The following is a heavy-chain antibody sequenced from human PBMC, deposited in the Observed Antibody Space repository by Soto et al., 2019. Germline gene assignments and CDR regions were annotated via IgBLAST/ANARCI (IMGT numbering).Heavy chain of an antibody. CDR2: INHSGST. CDR3: ASVYYDFWSGYYVGRRGFDP. D-gene: IGHD3-3*01. V-gene: IGHV4-34*01. J-gene: IGHJ5*02. Sequence: SDTLSLTCAVYGGSFSGYYWSWIRQPPGKGLEWIGEINHSGSTNYNPSLKSRVTISVDTSKNQFSLKLSSVTAADTAVYYCASVYYDFWSGYYVGRRGFDPWGQGTLVNVSS. CDR1: GGSFSGYY.